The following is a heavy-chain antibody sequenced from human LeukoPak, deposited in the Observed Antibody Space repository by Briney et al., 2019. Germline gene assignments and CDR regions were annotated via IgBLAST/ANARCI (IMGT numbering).Heavy chain of an antibody. CDR1: GFTFSSYV. Sequence: GGSLRLSCAASGFTFSSYVMHWVRQAPGKGLEWVAVISYDGSNKYYADSVKGRFTISRDNSKNTLYLQMNSLRAEDTAVYYCAKKPGPLWELPQYYFDYWGQGTLVTASS. CDR3: AKKPGPLWELPQYYFDY. V-gene: IGHV3-30*18. D-gene: IGHD1-26*01. J-gene: IGHJ4*02. CDR2: ISYDGSNK.